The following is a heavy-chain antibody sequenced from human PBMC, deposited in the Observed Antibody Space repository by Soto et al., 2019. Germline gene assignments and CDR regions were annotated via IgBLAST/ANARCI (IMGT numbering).Heavy chain of an antibody. CDR1: GGTFSSYA. V-gene: IGHV1-69*13. CDR3: ATSNPDRTNYYYYGMDV. CDR2: IIPIFGTA. D-gene: IGHD1-1*01. J-gene: IGHJ6*02. Sequence: ASVKVSCKASGGTFSSYAISWVRQAPGQGLEWMGGIIPIFGTANYAQKFQGRVTITADESTSTAYMELSSLRSEDTAVYYCATSNPDRTNYYYYGMDVWGQGTTVTVSS.